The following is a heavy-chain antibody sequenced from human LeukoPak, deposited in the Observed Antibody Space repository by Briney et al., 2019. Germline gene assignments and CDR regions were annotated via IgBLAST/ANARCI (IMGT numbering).Heavy chain of an antibody. CDR3: SRDHYYGSGSSHSFDY. CDR2: INSAGSST. J-gene: IGHJ4*02. CDR1: GFTFSSYA. D-gene: IGHD3-10*01. V-gene: IGHV3-74*01. Sequence: GGSLRLSCAASGFTFSSYAMSWVRQAPGKGLVWVSRINSAGSSTTYADSVKGRFTISRDNAKNTLYLQMNSLRAEDTAVYYCSRDHYYGSGSSHSFDYWGQGTLVTVSS.